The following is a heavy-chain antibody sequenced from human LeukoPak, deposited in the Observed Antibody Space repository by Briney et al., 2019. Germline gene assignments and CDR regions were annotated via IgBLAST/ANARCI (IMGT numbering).Heavy chain of an antibody. V-gene: IGHV3-66*02. J-gene: IGHJ4*02. Sequence: PGGSLRLSCAASGVTSDYMTWVRQAPGKGLEWVSVIYNGGTTYYADSVKGRFTISRDNSKSTLFVYLQMNSLRTDDTALYYCAGGGEAARSLAYWGQGAPVTVSS. CDR3: AGGGEAARSLAY. CDR1: GVTSDY. CDR2: IYNGGTT. D-gene: IGHD6-6*01.